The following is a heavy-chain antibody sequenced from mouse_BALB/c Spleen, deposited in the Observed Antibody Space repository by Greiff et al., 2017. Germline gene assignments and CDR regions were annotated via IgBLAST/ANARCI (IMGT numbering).Heavy chain of an antibody. CDR3: ARSVLITGDFDY. CDR1: GFTFSSFG. J-gene: IGHJ2*01. D-gene: IGHD4-1*01. CDR2: ISSGSSTS. Sequence: EVKVVESGGGLVQPGGSRKLSCAASGFTFSSFGMHWVRQAPEKGLEWVAYISSGSSTSYYADTVKGRFTNSRDNPKNTLFLQMTSLRSEDTAMYYGARSVLITGDFDYWGQGTTLTVSS. V-gene: IGHV5-17*02.